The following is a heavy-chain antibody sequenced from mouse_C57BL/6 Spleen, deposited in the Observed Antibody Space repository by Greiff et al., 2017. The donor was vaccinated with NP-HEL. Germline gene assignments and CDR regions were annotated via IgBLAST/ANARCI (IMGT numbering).Heavy chain of an antibody. CDR2: IYPGSGNT. CDR1: GYSFTSYY. V-gene: IGHV1-66*01. J-gene: IGHJ4*01. CDR3: ARLTTTPYAMDY. Sequence: QVQLKESGPELVKPGASVKISCKASGYSFTSYYIHWVKQRPGQGLEWIGWIYPGSGNTKYNEKFKGKATLTADTSSSTAYMQLSSLTSEDSAVYYCARLTTTPYAMDYWGQGTSVTVSS. D-gene: IGHD1-1*01.